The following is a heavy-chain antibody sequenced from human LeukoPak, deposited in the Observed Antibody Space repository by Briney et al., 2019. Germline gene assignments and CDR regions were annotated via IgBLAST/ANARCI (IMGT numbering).Heavy chain of an antibody. Sequence: GGSLRLSCTASGFTFGDYAMSWFRQAPGKGLEWVGFIRSKTYGGTTGYAASVKDTFIISRDDSKSVVYLQMNSLKTEDTAFYYCTRGVGQQLIPPDYWGQGTLVTVSS. CDR1: GFTFGDYA. CDR2: IRSKTYGGTT. V-gene: IGHV3-49*03. J-gene: IGHJ4*02. D-gene: IGHD6-13*01. CDR3: TRGVGQQLIPPDY.